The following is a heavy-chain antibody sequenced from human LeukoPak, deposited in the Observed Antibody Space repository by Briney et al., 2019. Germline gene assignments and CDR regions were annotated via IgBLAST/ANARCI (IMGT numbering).Heavy chain of an antibody. V-gene: IGHV3-74*03. J-gene: IGHJ4*02. CDR2: INGDGGTT. CDR1: GFTFSSYW. Sequence: GGSLSLSCAASGFTFSSYWMHWVRQAPGKWLVWVSHINGDGGTTTYADSVKGRFTISRDNAKNTLYLQMNSLRAEDTAVFYCARSNNYGFDYWGQGTLVTVSS. D-gene: IGHD5-24*01. CDR3: ARSNNYGFDY.